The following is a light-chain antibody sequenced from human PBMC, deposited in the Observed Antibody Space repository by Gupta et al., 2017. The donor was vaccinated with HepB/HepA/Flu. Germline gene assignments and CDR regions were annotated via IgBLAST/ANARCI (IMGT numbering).Light chain of an antibody. CDR3: DSYTTSSTFV. CDR2: DVN. J-gene: IGLJ1*01. V-gene: IGLV2-14*03. CDR1: SRDVGFSKY. Sequence: QSALTQTASVSGSPGQSITISCTGSSRDVGFSKYVAWFQQPPGRAPKLIIYDVNLRPPGVSNRFSGSKSGNTASLTISGLRPEDEADYYCDSYTTSSTFVFGTGTKVTVL.